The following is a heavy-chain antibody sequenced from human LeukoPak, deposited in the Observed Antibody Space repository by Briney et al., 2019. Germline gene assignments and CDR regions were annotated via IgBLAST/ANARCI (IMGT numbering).Heavy chain of an antibody. D-gene: IGHD5-12*01. V-gene: IGHV4-34*01. CDR2: VNQSGST. CDR1: GASFGDFY. CDR3: ARLQTYSGYEDFDH. J-gene: IGHJ4*02. Sequence: PSETLSLTCAVYGASFGDFYWSWIRQPPGKGLEWIGEVNQSGSTNYRPSLESRVTISLDTSKNQFPLRLTSVTAADTAVYYCARLQTYSGYEDFDHWGQGTLVTVSS.